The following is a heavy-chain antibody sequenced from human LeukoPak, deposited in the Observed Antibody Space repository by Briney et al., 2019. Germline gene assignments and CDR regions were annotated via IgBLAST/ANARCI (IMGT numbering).Heavy chain of an antibody. CDR3: ATNNYDYVWGSYRLDY. CDR1: GGTFSSYA. J-gene: IGHJ4*02. Sequence: SVKVSCKASGGTFSSYAISWVRQAPGQGLEWMGGIIPIFGTANYAQKFQGRVTITADESTSTAYMELSSLRSEDTAVYYCATNNYDYVWGSYRLDYWGQGTLVTVSS. CDR2: IIPIFGTA. D-gene: IGHD3-16*02. V-gene: IGHV1-69*13.